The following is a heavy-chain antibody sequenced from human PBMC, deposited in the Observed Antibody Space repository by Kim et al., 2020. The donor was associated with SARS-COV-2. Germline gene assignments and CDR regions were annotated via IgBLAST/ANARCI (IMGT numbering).Heavy chain of an antibody. CDR1: GFTFSSYA. D-gene: IGHD1-26*01. Sequence: GGSLRLSCAASGFTFSSYAMSWVRQAPGKGLEWVSAISGSGGSTYYADSVKGRFTISRDNSKNTLYLQMNSLRAEDTAVYYCAKGPRMKCGALPYFDYWGQGTLVTVSS. V-gene: IGHV3-23*01. CDR2: ISGSGGST. CDR3: AKGPRMKCGALPYFDY. J-gene: IGHJ4*02.